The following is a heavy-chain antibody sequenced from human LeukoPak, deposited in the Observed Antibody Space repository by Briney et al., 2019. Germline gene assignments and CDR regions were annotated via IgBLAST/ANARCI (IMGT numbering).Heavy chain of an antibody. V-gene: IGHV4-38-2*01. J-gene: IGHJ4*02. CDR2: IYHSGST. CDR3: ARGRGEDARTPHY. CDR1: GYSISSGYY. D-gene: IGHD3-16*01. Sequence: SETLSLTCAVSGYSISSGYYWGWIRQPPGKGLEWIGSIYHSGSTYYNPSLKSRVTISVDTSKNQFSLKLSSVTAADTAVYYCARGRGEDARTPHYWGQGTLVTVSS.